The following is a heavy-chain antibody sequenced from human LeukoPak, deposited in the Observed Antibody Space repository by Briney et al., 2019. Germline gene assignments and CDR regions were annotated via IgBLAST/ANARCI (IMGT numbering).Heavy chain of an antibody. CDR2: ISGSGGST. CDR1: GFTFSTYA. V-gene: IGHV3-23*01. D-gene: IGHD4-17*01. Sequence: GGSLRLSCAASGFTFSTYAMSWVHQAPGKGLEWVSTISGSGGSTYYADSVKGRFTISRDNSKNTLYLQMNNLRAEDTAVHYCAKGTVSDSWGQGTLVTVSS. CDR3: AKGTVSDS. J-gene: IGHJ4*02.